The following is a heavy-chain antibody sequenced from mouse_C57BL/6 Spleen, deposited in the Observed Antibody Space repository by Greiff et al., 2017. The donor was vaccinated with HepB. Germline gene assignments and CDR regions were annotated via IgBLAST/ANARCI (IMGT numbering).Heavy chain of an antibody. CDR2: ISDGGSYT. J-gene: IGHJ1*03. CDR3: ARDWEWYFDV. V-gene: IGHV5-4*01. D-gene: IGHD4-1*01. Sequence: EVQLQQSGGGLVKPGGSLKLSCAASGFTFSSYAMSWVRQTPEKRLEWVATISDGGSYTYYPDNVKGRFTISRDNAKNNLYLQMSHLKSEDTAMYYCARDWEWYFDVWGTGTTVTVSS. CDR1: GFTFSSYA.